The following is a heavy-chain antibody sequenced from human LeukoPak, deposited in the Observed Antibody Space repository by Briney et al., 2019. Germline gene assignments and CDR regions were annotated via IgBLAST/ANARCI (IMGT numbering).Heavy chain of an antibody. Sequence: GGSLRLSCAASGFIFSNYWMSWVRQAPGKGLEWVANIKEDGSEKHYVDSAKGRFTISRDNAKNSLYLQMNSLRAEDTAVYYCARPGQRDAFDIWGQGTMVTVSS. CDR2: IKEDGSEK. CDR1: GFIFSNYW. J-gene: IGHJ3*02. V-gene: IGHV3-7*01. CDR3: ARPGQRDAFDI. D-gene: IGHD1-1*01.